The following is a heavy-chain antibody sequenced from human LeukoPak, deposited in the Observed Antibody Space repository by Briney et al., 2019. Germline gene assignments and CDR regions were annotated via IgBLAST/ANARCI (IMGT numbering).Heavy chain of an antibody. J-gene: IGHJ4*02. CDR3: ARGYCSGGSCFQFFDY. V-gene: IGHV3-30*04. Sequence: GGSLRLSCAASGFTFSSYAMHWVRQAPGKGLEWVAVISYDGSNKYYADSVKGRFTISRDNSKNTLYLQMNSLRAEDTAVYYCARGYCSGGSCFQFFDYWGQGTLVTVSS. CDR2: ISYDGSNK. D-gene: IGHD2-15*01. CDR1: GFTFSSYA.